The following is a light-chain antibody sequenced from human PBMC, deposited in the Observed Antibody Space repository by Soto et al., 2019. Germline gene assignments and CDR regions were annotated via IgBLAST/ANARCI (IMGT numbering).Light chain of an antibody. CDR1: SSYVGNYNY. Sequence: QSVLTQPASVSGSPGQSTTISCTGTSSYVGNYNYVSWYQQHPGKAPKLMIYDVSYRPSGVSNRFAGSKSGNTASLTISGFQAEDEADYYCTSYTTNTTGVFGGGTKVTVL. CDR2: DVS. J-gene: IGLJ2*01. V-gene: IGLV2-14*01. CDR3: TSYTTNTTGV.